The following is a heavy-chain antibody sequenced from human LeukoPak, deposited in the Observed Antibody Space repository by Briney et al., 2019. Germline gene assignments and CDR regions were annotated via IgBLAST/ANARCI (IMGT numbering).Heavy chain of an antibody. Sequence: ASVKVSCKASGYTFTGYYMHWVRQAPGQGLEWMGWINPNSGGTNYAQKFQGRVTMTRDTSISTAYMELSRLRSDDTAVYYCARELRIAARSSGSGALYWGQGTLVTVSS. D-gene: IGHD6-6*01. V-gene: IGHV1-2*02. CDR3: ARELRIAARSSGSGALY. CDR1: GYTFTGYY. CDR2: INPNSGGT. J-gene: IGHJ4*02.